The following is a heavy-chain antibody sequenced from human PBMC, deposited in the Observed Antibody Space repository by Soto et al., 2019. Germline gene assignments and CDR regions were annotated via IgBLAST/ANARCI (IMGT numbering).Heavy chain of an antibody. CDR1: GFNLHTYT. V-gene: IGHV3-48*01. J-gene: IGHJ4*02. D-gene: IGHD2-2*03. Sequence: GGSLRLSCAASGFNLHTYTMTWVRQAPGKGLEWVSYISGTSETIFYADSVKGRFTISRDNAKNSLYLQLNSLRGEETAVYYCATGYCRSDNCHFTHWGQGTLVTVSS. CDR2: ISGTSETI. CDR3: ATGYCRSDNCHFTH.